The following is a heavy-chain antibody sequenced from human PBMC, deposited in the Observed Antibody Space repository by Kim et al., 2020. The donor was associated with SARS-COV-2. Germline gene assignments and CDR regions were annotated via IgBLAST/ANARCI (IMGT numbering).Heavy chain of an antibody. J-gene: IGHJ5*02. CDR1: GGSISSYY. D-gene: IGHD3-9*01. CDR2: IYYSGST. V-gene: IGHV4-59*13. Sequence: SETLSLTCTVSGGSISSYYWSWIRQPPGKGLEWIGYIYYSGSTNYNPSLKSRVTISVDTSKNQFSLKLSSVTAAETAVYYCAGTPTYYDISWFDPWGQGTLVTVSS. CDR3: AGTPTYYDISWFDP.